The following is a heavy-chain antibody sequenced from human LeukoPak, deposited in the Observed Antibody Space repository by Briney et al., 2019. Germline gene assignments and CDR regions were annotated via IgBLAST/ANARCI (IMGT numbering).Heavy chain of an antibody. J-gene: IGHJ6*02. V-gene: IGHV3-11*06. CDR3: ARSTSNYGMDV. CDR2: TSSGSSYT. Sequence: PGGSLRLSCAASGFTFSDYYMSWIRQAPGKGLEWVSYTSSGSSYTNYADSVKGRFTISRDNSKNTPYLQMNSLRAEDTAVYYCARSTSNYGMDVWGQGTTVTVSS. CDR1: GFTFSDYY. D-gene: IGHD1/OR15-1a*01.